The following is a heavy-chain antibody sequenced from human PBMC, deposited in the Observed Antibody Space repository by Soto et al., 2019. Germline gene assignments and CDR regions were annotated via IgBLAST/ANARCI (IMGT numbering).Heavy chain of an antibody. CDR2: IWYDGSNK. CDR3: AREEGDSSSSAVDY. Sequence: QVQLVESGGGVVQPGRSLRLSCAASGFTFSSYGMHWVRQAPGKGLEWVAVIWYDGSNKYYADSVKGRFTISRDNSKNTLYLQMNSLRADDTAVYYCAREEGDSSSSAVDYWGQGTLVTVSS. D-gene: IGHD6-6*01. V-gene: IGHV3-33*01. J-gene: IGHJ4*02. CDR1: GFTFSSYG.